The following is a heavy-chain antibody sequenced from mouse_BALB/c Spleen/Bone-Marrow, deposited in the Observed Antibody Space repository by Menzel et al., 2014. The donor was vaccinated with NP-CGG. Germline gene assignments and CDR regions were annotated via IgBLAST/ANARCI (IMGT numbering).Heavy chain of an antibody. CDR2: INPGSGDT. D-gene: IGHD2-4*01. V-gene: IGHV1-54*01. Sequence: QVQLQQSGAELVRPGTSVKVSCKASGYAFTNYLIEWVKQRPGQGLEWIGVINPGSGDTNYNEKFKGKATLTADKSSSTVYMQLSSHASDDSAFYFSARRDDDDLDYWGQGTPLTVSS. CDR3: ARRDDDDLDY. J-gene: IGHJ2*01. CDR1: GYAFTNYL.